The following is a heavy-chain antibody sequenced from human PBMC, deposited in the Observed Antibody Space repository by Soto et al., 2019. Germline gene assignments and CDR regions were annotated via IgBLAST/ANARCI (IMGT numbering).Heavy chain of an antibody. CDR1: VCTVTRYY. Sequence: SVQVSCQASVCTVTRYYIHWVRQAPGQGLEWMGWISAYNGNINYAQKLQGRVTMTTDTSTSTAYMELRSLRSDDTAVYYCASSSWYKGIRYYGMDVWGQGTPVTGSS. V-gene: IGHV1-18*01. D-gene: IGHD1-1*01. CDR2: ISAYNGNI. CDR3: ASSSWYKGIRYYGMDV. J-gene: IGHJ6*02.